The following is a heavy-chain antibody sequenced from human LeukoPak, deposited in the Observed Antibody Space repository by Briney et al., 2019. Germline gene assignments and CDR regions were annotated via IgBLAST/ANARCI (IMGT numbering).Heavy chain of an antibody. CDR1: GGPFSGYY. CDR2: INHSGST. D-gene: IGHD2-15*01. CDR3: ARVGRQGGIDY. Sequence: SETLSLTCAVYGGPFSGYYWSWIRQPPGKGLEWIGEINHSGSTNYNPSLKSRVTISVDTSKNQFSLKLSSVTAADTAVYYCARVGRQGGIDYWGQGTLVTVSS. J-gene: IGHJ4*02. V-gene: IGHV4-34*01.